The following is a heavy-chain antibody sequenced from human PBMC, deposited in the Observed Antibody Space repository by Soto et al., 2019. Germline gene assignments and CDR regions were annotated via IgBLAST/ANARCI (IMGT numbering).Heavy chain of an antibody. CDR1: ESTVSRDW. CDR3: SGGVGGAF. D-gene: IGHD1-26*01. J-gene: IGHJ4*02. CDR2: INQDGSEK. Sequence: EVHLVESGGGLVQTGGSLRLSCAIFESTVSRDWMNWVRQAPGKGLEWVAHINQDGSEKYYVDSVKGRFTISRDNAKKSLYLQMHSLGHADTAMYYCSGGVGGAFWGQGALVTVSS. V-gene: IGHV3-7*04.